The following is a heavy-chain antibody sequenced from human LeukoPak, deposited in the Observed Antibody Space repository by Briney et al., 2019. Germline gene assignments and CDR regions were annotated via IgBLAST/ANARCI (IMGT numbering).Heavy chain of an antibody. J-gene: IGHJ4*02. Sequence: PGGSLRLSCAASGFTVSSNYMSWVRQAPGKGLEWVSVIYSGGSTYYADSVKGRFTISRDNSKNTLYLQMNGLRAEDTAVYYRARDLGYCGGGSCWGQGALVTVSS. V-gene: IGHV3-53*01. CDR3: ARDLGYCGGGSC. CDR2: IYSGGST. CDR1: GFTVSSNY. D-gene: IGHD2-15*01.